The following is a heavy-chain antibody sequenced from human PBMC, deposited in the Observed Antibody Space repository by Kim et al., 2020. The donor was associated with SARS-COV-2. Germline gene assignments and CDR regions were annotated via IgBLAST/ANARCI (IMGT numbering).Heavy chain of an antibody. CDR3: ASPPPYDFWSGSFYGMDV. Sequence: SVKVSCKASGGTFSSYAISWVRQAPGQGLEWMGGIIPIFGTANYAQKFQGRVTITADESTSTAYMELSSLRSEDTAMYYCASPPPYDFWSGSFYGMDVWGQGTTVTVSS. D-gene: IGHD3-3*01. J-gene: IGHJ6*02. CDR2: IIPIFGTA. V-gene: IGHV1-69*13. CDR1: GGTFSSYA.